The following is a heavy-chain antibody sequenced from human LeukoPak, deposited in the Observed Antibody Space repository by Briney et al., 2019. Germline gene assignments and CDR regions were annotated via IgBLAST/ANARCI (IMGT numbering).Heavy chain of an antibody. CDR3: ARVGVRWYSYYYYYMDV. CDR2: MNANSGNT. CDR1: GYTFTSYD. D-gene: IGHD1-1*01. J-gene: IGHJ6*03. Sequence: ASVKVSCKASGYTFTSYDINWVRQATGQGLEWMGWMNANSGNTGYAQKFQGRVTITRNTSISTAYMELSSLRSEDTAVYYCARVGVRWYSYYYYYMDVWGKGTTVTVSS. V-gene: IGHV1-8*03.